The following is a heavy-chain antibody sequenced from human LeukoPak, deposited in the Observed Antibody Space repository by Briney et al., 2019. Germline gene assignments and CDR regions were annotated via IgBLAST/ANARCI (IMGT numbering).Heavy chain of an antibody. V-gene: IGHV3-21*01. J-gene: IGHJ5*02. D-gene: IGHD2-2*01. CDR2: ISSSSSYI. Sequence: GSLRLSCAASGFTFSSYSMDWVRQAPGKGLEWVSSISSSSSYIYYAVSVKGRFTISRDNAKNSLYLQMNSLRAEDTAVYYCARDSRYCSSTSCYDWFDPWGQGTLVTVSS. CDR3: ARDSRYCSSTSCYDWFDP. CDR1: GFTFSSYS.